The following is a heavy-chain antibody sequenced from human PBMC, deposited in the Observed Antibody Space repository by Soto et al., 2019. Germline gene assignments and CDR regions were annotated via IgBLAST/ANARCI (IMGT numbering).Heavy chain of an antibody. CDR1: WDSVSSNRAA. CDR3: ARVTFYYYDPRHRHFDY. J-gene: IGHJ4*02. Sequence: PSQTLSLTWAISWDSVSSNRAAWNWIRQSPSRGLEWLGRTYYRSKWYNDYAVSVKSRITINPDTSKNQFSLQLNSVTPEGTAVYYCARVTFYYYDPRHRHFDYLGQPTLRTVSP. D-gene: IGHD3-22*01. V-gene: IGHV6-1*01. CDR2: TYYRSKWYN.